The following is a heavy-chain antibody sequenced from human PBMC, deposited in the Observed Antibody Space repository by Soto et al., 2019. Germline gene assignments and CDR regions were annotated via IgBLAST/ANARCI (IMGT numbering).Heavy chain of an antibody. CDR1: GGSISSYY. D-gene: IGHD5-18*01. Sequence: QVQLQESGPGLVKPSETLSLTCTVSGGSISSYYWSWIRQPAGKGLEWIGRIYTSGSTNYNPSLKSRVTMSVDTSKNQFPLKLSSVTAADTAVYYCARVDTAMVRSYAFDIWGQGTMVTVSS. J-gene: IGHJ3*02. CDR2: IYTSGST. V-gene: IGHV4-4*07. CDR3: ARVDTAMVRSYAFDI.